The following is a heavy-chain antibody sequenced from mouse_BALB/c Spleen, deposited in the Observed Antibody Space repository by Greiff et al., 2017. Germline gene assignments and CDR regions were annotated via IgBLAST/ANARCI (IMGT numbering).Heavy chain of an antibody. D-gene: IGHD2-14*01. Sequence: EVKLVESGGDLVKPGGSLKLSCAASGFTFSSYGMSWVRQTPDKRLEWVATISSGGSYTYYPDSVKGRFTISRDNAKNTLYLQMSSLKSEDTAMYYCARPGDYRYDFDYWGQGTTLTVSS. CDR3: ARPGDYRYDFDY. V-gene: IGHV5-6*01. CDR2: ISSGGSYT. CDR1: GFTFSSYG. J-gene: IGHJ2*01.